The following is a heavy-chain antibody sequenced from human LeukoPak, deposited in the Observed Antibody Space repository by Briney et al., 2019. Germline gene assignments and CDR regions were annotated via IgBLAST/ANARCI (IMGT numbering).Heavy chain of an antibody. V-gene: IGHV4-39*01. CDR3: AKQRAPALIDY. D-gene: IGHD1-26*01. CDR2: IYYSGST. J-gene: IGHJ4*02. CDR1: GGSISSSSYY. Sequence: PSETLSLTCTVSGGSISSSSYYWGWIRQPPGKGLEWIGSIYYSGSTYYNPSLKSRVTISVDTSKNQFSLKLSSVTAADTAVYYCAKQRAPALIDYWGQGTLVTVSS.